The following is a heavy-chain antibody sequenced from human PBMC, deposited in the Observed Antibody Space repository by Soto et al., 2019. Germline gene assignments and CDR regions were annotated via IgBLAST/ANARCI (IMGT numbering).Heavy chain of an antibody. CDR3: ARDRGGAAARPFDY. CDR1: GFTFSSYS. CDR2: ISSSSSYI. D-gene: IGHD6-6*01. J-gene: IGHJ4*02. Sequence: GGSLTLSCAVSGFTFSSYSMNWVRQAPGKGLEWVSSISSSSSYIYYADSVKGRFTISRDNAKNSLYLQMNSLRAEDTAVYYCARDRGGAAARPFDYWGQGTLVTVSS. V-gene: IGHV3-21*01.